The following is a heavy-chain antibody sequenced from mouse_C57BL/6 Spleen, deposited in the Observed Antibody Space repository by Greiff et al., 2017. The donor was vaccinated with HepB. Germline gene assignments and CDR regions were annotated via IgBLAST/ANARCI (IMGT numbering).Heavy chain of an antibody. J-gene: IGHJ4*01. CDR3: ARFRNYYGSSRYAMDY. Sequence: VQLQQSGPELVKPGASVKISCKASGYTFTDYYMNWVKQSHGKSLEWIGDINPNNGGTSYNQKFKGKATLTVDKSSSTAYMELRSLTSADSAVYYCARFRNYYGSSRYAMDYWGQGTSVTVSS. D-gene: IGHD1-1*01. CDR2: INPNNGGT. V-gene: IGHV1-26*01. CDR1: GYTFTDYY.